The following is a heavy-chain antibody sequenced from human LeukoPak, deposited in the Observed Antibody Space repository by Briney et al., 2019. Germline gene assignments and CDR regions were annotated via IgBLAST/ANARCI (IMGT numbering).Heavy chain of an antibody. V-gene: IGHV3-48*03. CDR3: ARHPTTGELYYYYYYMDV. CDR1: GFTFSSYE. CDR2: ISSSGSTI. J-gene: IGHJ6*03. Sequence: GGSLRLSCAASGFTFSSYEMNWVRQAPGKGLEWVSYISSSGSTIYYADSVKGRFTISRDNAKNSLYLQMNSLRAEDTAVYYCARHPTTGELYYYYYYMDVWGKGTTVTISS. D-gene: IGHD1-26*01.